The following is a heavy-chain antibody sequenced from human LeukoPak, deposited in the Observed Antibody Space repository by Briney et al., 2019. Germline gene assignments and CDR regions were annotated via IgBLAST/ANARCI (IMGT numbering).Heavy chain of an antibody. CDR3: ARETYYDFWSGQKGFDY. D-gene: IGHD3-3*01. J-gene: IGHJ4*02. Sequence: SETLSLTCAVYGGSFSGYYWSWIRQPPGKGLEWIGEINHSGSTNYNPSLKSRVTISVDTSKNQFSLKLSSVTAADTAVYYCARETYYDFWSGQKGFDYWGQGTLVTASS. CDR1: GGSFSGYY. V-gene: IGHV4-34*01. CDR2: INHSGST.